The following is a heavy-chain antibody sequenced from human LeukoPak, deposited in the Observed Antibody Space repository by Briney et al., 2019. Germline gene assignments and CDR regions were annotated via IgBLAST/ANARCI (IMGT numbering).Heavy chain of an antibody. V-gene: IGHV3-7*01. CDR2: KKQDGSQK. D-gene: IGHD3-10*01. CDR3: ARDGGWAVRGADY. J-gene: IGHJ4*02. CDR1: GFTFSDYW. Sequence: GGCLRLSCAASGFTFSDYWMTWVRQAPGKGLDGVANKKQDGSQKDYVDSVKGRFTISRDNANNSLYLQMNSLRAEDTAVYYCARDGGWAVRGADYWGQGTLVIVSS.